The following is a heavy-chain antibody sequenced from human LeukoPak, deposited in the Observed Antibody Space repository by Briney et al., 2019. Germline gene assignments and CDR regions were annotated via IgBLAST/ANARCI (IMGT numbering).Heavy chain of an antibody. CDR2: ISAYNGNT. J-gene: IGHJ6*02. CDR1: GYTFTSYG. D-gene: IGHD3-10*01. CDR3: ARPITMVREYYYYGMDV. V-gene: IGHV1-18*01. Sequence: GASVKVPCKASGYTFTSYGISWVRQAPGQGLEWMGWISAYNGNTNYAQKLQGRVTMTTDTSTSTAYMELRSLRSDDTAVYYCARPITMVREYYYYGMDVWGQGTTVTVSS.